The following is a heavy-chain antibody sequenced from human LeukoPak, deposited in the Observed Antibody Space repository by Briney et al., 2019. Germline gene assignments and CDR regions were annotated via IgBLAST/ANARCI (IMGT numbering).Heavy chain of an antibody. CDR3: ARDDRAARLDS. Sequence: GGSLRLSCVGSGFIFSSYGMNWVRQAPGKGLEWVSSISSGNTYINYADSVKGRFTISRDNAKKSMYLQMNGLRAEDTAVYFCARDDRAARLDSWGQGTPVTVSS. CDR1: GFIFSSYG. J-gene: IGHJ4*02. CDR2: ISSGNTYI. D-gene: IGHD6-6*01. V-gene: IGHV3-21*01.